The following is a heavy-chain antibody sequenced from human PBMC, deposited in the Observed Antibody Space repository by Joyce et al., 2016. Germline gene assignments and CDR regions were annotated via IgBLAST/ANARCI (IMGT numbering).Heavy chain of an antibody. D-gene: IGHD4-17*01. J-gene: IGHJ4*02. Sequence: EVQLVESGGGLVKPGGSLRLSCAVSGFSFRDHAMNWVRQAPGEGLVLVSFRSIRSTTGMYYADSVKGRFTFSGDNAKNSLFQEMNSLRSEDTALYCCVRQGPYGAFPVWGQGTLVIV. CDR2: RSIRSTTGM. V-gene: IGHV3-21*02. CDR1: GFSFRDHA. CDR3: VRQGPYGAFPV.